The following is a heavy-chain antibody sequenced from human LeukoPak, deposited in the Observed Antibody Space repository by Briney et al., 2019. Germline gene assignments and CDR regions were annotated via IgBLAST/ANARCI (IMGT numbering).Heavy chain of an antibody. J-gene: IGHJ4*02. D-gene: IGHD3-10*01. V-gene: IGHV3-30*02. CDR3: ARGTKNYYGSGSYPKLFDY. Sequence: GGSLRLSCAASGFTFSRYGMHWVRQAPGKGLEWVAFIRYDGSNKYYADSVKGRFTISRDNSKNTLYLQMNSLRAEDTAVYYCARGTKNYYGSGSYPKLFDYWGQGTLVTVSS. CDR1: GFTFSRYG. CDR2: IRYDGSNK.